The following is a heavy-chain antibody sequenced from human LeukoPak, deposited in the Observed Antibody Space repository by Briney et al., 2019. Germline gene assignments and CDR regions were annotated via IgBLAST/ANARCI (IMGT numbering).Heavy chain of an antibody. J-gene: IGHJ6*03. D-gene: IGHD5-18*01. V-gene: IGHV1-18*01. Sequence: ASVKVSCKASGYTFTSYGISWVRQAPGQGLEWMGWISAYNGNTNYAQKLQGRVTMTTDTSTSTAYMELRSLRSDDAAVYYCARDRMRGYSYGYKGDYYYYMDVWGKGTTVTVSS. CDR3: ARDRMRGYSYGYKGDYYYYMDV. CDR2: ISAYNGNT. CDR1: GYTFTSYG.